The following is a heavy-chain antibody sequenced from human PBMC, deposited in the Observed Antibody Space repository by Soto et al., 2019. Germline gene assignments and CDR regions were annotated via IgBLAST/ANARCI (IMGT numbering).Heavy chain of an antibody. CDR2: IYSGGST. V-gene: IGHV3-66*01. CDR1: GFTVSSNY. Sequence: PGGSLRLSCAASGFTVSSNYMSWVRQAPGKGLEWVSVIYSGGSTYYADSVKGRSTISRDNSKNTLYLQMNSLRAEDTAVYYCARVYYYESSGYPFDYWGQGTLVTVSS. CDR3: ARVYYYESSGYPFDY. J-gene: IGHJ4*02. D-gene: IGHD3-22*01.